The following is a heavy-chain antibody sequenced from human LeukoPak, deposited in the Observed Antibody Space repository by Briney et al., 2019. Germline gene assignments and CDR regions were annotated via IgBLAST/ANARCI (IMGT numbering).Heavy chain of an antibody. D-gene: IGHD6-6*01. CDR2: IKQDGSEK. V-gene: IGHV3-7*01. Sequence: GGSLRLSCAASGFTFSSYWMSWVRQAPGKGLEWVANIKQDGSEKYYVDSVKGRFTISRDNAKNSPYLQMNSLRAEDTAVYYCARDRSIAAYDYWGQGTLVTVSS. CDR1: GFTFSSYW. J-gene: IGHJ4*02. CDR3: ARDRSIAAYDY.